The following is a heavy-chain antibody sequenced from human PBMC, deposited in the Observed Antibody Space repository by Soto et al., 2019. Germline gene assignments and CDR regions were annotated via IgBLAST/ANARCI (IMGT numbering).Heavy chain of an antibody. D-gene: IGHD6-19*01. Sequence: EVQLVESGGDLVKPGRSLRLSCTTSGFTFGDYAMGWFRQAPGRGREGVSFIRAKAYGGATAYAASVKGRFTISRDDSKSIAYLQMDSLITGDTGVYYCAKDVISRVAGFDSWGQRTLVTVSS. CDR1: GFTFGDYA. V-gene: IGHV3-49*05. CDR2: IRAKAYGGAT. J-gene: IGHJ4*02. CDR3: AKDVISRVAGFDS.